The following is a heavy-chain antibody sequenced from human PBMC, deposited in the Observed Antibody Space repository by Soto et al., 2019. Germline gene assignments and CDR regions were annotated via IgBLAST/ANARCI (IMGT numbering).Heavy chain of an antibody. D-gene: IGHD1-1*01. J-gene: IGHJ4*02. CDR1: GFSLSTSGVG. Sequence: QITLKESGPTLVKPTQTLTLTCTFSGFSLSTSGVGVGWIRQPPGKALEWLALIYWDDDKRYSPSLKSRLTITKDTSKNQVVLTMTNMDPVNTATYYCAHSPTTPQGPENLDLVFDYWGQGTLVTVSS. CDR3: AHSPTTPQGPENLDLVFDY. V-gene: IGHV2-5*02. CDR2: IYWDDDK.